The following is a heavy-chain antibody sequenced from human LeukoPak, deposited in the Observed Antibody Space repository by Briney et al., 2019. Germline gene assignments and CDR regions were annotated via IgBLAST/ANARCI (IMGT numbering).Heavy chain of an antibody. V-gene: IGHV1-8*01. CDR2: MNPNSGNT. CDR3: ARGLRDYYGSGSYRDYYYYYYMDV. J-gene: IGHJ6*03. CDR1: GYTFTSYD. Sequence: GASVKVSCKASGYTFTSYDINWVRQATGQGLEWMGWMNPNSGNTGYAQKFQGRVTMTRNTSVSTAYMELSSLRSEDTAVYYCARGLRDYYGSGSYRDYYYYYYMDVWGKGTTVTISS. D-gene: IGHD3-10*01.